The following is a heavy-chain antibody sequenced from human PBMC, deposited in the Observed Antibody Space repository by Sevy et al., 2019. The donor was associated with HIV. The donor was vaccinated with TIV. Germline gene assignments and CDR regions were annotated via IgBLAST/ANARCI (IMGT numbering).Heavy chain of an antibody. D-gene: IGHD3-9*01. J-gene: IGHJ6*02. CDR2: ISSSSSTI. Sequence: GGSLRLSCAASGFTFSSYSMNWVRQAPGKGLEWVSYISSSSSTIYYADSVKGRFTISRDNAKNSLYLQMNSLRDEDTAVYYCASVGAGLGWDASGRDYYGMDVWGQGTTVTVSS. CDR3: ASVGAGLGWDASGRDYYGMDV. V-gene: IGHV3-48*02. CDR1: GFTFSSYS.